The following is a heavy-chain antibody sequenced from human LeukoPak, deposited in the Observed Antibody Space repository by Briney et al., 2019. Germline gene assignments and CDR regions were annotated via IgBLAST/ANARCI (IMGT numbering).Heavy chain of an antibody. D-gene: IGHD5-24*01. CDR1: GYTVTHYK. CDR3: PSDSHDGYLR. CDR2: INPNSGGA. J-gene: IGHJ4*02. V-gene: IGHV1-2*02. Sequence: GASVKVSCKAAGYTVTHYKIHWVRQAPGQGLEWMGWINPNSGGANYAQKFQDRVIMTGHTSISTAYMELSDLTSDQTAVYYCPSDSHDGYLRWGQGTLVTVST.